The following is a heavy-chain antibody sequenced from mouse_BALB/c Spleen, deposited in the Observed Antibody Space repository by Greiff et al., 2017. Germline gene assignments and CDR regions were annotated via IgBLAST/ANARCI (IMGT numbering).Heavy chain of an antibody. Sequence: EVKVVESGGGLVQPGGSRKLSCAASGFTFSSFGMHWVRQAPEKGLEWVAYISSGSSTIYYADTVKGRFTISRDNPKNTLFLQMTSLRSEDTAMYYCARRDGYSWYFDVWGAGTTVTVSS. J-gene: IGHJ1*01. V-gene: IGHV5-17*02. CDR1: GFTFSSFG. D-gene: IGHD2-3*01. CDR3: ARRDGYSWYFDV. CDR2: ISSGSSTI.